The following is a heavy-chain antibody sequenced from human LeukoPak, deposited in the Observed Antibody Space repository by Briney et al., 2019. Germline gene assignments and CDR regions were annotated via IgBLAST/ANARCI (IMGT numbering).Heavy chain of an antibody. CDR1: GGSISSYY. CDR2: IYYSGSA. D-gene: IGHD6-19*01. CDR3: VTYTSGWYRNY. V-gene: IGHV4-59*12. Sequence: SETLSLTCTVSGGSISSYYWSWIRQPPGKGLEWIGYIYYSGSASYNPSLKSRVTISLDKSQNHFSLKVNSVTAADTPVYFCVTYTSGWYRNYWGQGTLVTVSS. J-gene: IGHJ4*02.